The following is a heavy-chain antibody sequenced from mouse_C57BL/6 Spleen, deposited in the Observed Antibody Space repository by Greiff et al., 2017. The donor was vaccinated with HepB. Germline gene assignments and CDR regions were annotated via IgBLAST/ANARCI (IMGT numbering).Heavy chain of an antibody. Sequence: DVQLVESGEGLVKPGGSLKLSCAASGFTFSSYAMSWVRQTPEKRLEWVAYISSGGDYIYYADTVKGRFTISRDNARNTLYLQMSSLKSEDTAMYYCTREGGDDGYYNAMDYWGQGTSVTVSS. J-gene: IGHJ4*01. CDR1: GFTFSSYA. V-gene: IGHV5-9-1*02. CDR2: ISSGGDYI. CDR3: TREGGDDGYYNAMDY. D-gene: IGHD2-3*01.